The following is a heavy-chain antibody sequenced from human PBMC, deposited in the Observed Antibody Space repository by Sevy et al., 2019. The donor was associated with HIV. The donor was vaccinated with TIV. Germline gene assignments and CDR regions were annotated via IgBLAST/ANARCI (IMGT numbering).Heavy chain of an antibody. J-gene: IGHJ4*02. CDR1: GFTFSSYE. CDR2: ISSSGSTI. V-gene: IGHV3-48*03. Sequence: GGSLRLSCAASGFTFSSYEMNWVRQAPGKGLEWVSYISSSGSTIHYADSVKGRFTISRDNAKNSLYLQMNSLRAEDTAVYYCARDRSSVPAVGYFDYWGQGTLVTVSS. CDR3: ARDRSSVPAVGYFDY. D-gene: IGHD2-2*01.